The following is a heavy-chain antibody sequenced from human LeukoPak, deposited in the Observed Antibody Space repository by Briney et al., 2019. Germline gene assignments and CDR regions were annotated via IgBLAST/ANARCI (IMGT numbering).Heavy chain of an antibody. Sequence: GGSLRLSCAASGFTFSSYAMSWVRQAPGKGLEWVSAISGSGGSTYYADSVKGRFTISRDNSKNTLYLQMNSLRAEDTAVYYCAKEGRWQWLVKYQYDYWGQGTLVTVSS. D-gene: IGHD6-19*01. CDR3: AKEGRWQWLVKYQYDY. V-gene: IGHV3-23*01. J-gene: IGHJ4*02. CDR1: GFTFSSYA. CDR2: ISGSGGST.